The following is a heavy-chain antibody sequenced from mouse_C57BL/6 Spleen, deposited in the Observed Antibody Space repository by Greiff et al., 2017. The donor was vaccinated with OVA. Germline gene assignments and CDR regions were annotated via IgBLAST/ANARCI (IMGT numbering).Heavy chain of an antibody. J-gene: IGHJ3*01. V-gene: IGHV2-2*01. CDR3: ARNGYYYGSSYAWFAY. CDR1: GFSLTSYG. Sequence: QVQLKESGPGLVQPSQSLSITCTVPGFSLTSYGVHWVRQSPGKGLEWLGVIWSGGSTDYNAAFISRLSISKDNSKSQIVFKMNSLQADDADIYYCARNGYYYGSSYAWFAYWGQGTLVTVSA. D-gene: IGHD1-1*01. CDR2: IWSGGST.